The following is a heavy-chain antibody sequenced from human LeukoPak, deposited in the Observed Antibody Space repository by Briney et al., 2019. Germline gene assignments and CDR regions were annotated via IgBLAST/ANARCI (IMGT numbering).Heavy chain of an antibody. J-gene: IGHJ4*02. Sequence: PGGSLRLSYAASGFTFSNAWMSWVRQAPGKGLEWVGRIKSKTDGGTTDYAAPVKGRFTISRDDSKNTLYLQMNSLKTEDTAVYYCTTKRLRSPFDYWGQGTLVTVSS. CDR3: TTKRLRSPFDY. CDR1: GFTFSNAW. D-gene: IGHD4-17*01. V-gene: IGHV3-15*01. CDR2: IKSKTDGGTT.